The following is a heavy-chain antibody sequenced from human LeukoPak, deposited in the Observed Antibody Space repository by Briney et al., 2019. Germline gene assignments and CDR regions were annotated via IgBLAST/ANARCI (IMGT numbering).Heavy chain of an antibody. Sequence: SETLSLTCAVYGGSFSGYYWSWIRQPPGKGLEWIGEINHSGSTNYNPSLKSRVTMSVDTSKNQFSLKLSSVTAADTAVYYCARVFLSGSYRTFDIWGQGTMVTVSS. D-gene: IGHD1-26*01. CDR1: GGSFSGYY. CDR3: ARVFLSGSYRTFDI. V-gene: IGHV4-34*01. CDR2: INHSGST. J-gene: IGHJ3*02.